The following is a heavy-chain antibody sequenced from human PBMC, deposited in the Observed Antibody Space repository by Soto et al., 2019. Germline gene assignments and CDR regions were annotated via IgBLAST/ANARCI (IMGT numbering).Heavy chain of an antibody. CDR2: ISYDGSNK. CDR1: GFTFSSYA. J-gene: IGHJ4*01. CDR3: AREETLKVTHDY. V-gene: IGHV3-30-3*01. D-gene: IGHD4-4*01. Sequence: QVQLVESGGGVVQPGRSLRLSCAASGFTFSSYAMHWVRQAPGKGLEWVAVISYDGSNKYYAYSVKGRVTISTDKFKNTLYVPMNSMRAEDTAVYYYAREETLKVTHDYWGHGTLVIVSS.